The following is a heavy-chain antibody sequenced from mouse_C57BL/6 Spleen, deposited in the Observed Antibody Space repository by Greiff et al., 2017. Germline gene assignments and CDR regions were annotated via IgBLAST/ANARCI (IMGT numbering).Heavy chain of an antibody. V-gene: IGHV1-50*01. Sequence: VQLQQPGAELVKPGASVKLSCKASGYTFTSYWMQWVKQRPGQGLEWIGEIDPSDSYTNYNQKFKGKATLTVDTSSSTAYMQLSSLTSEDSAVYYCARDYYGSSYEAYWGQGTTLTVSS. CDR3: ARDYYGSSYEAY. J-gene: IGHJ2*01. CDR2: IDPSDSYT. D-gene: IGHD1-1*01. CDR1: GYTFTSYW.